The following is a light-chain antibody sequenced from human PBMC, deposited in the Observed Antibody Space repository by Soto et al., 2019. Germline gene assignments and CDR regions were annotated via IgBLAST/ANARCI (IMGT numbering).Light chain of an antibody. Sequence: DIQMTQSPSTLSASVGDRVTITCRASQSISSRLAWYQQKPGKAPKLLIYDASSLESGVPSRFSGSASGTEFTLTISSLQPDDFATYYCQQYNSWTFGQGTNVDIK. J-gene: IGKJ1*01. CDR1: QSISSR. CDR3: QQYNSWT. CDR2: DAS. V-gene: IGKV1-5*01.